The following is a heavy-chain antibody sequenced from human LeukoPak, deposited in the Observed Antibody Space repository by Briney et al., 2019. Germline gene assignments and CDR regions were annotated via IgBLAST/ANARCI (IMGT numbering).Heavy chain of an antibody. CDR3: APNWNYGAFDI. Sequence: SETLSLTCTVSGGSISSSSYYWGWIRQPPGKGLGWIGSIYYSGSTYYNPSLKSRVTISVDTSKNQFSLKLSSVTAADTAVYYCAPNWNYGAFDIWGQGTMVTVSS. V-gene: IGHV4-39*01. D-gene: IGHD1-7*01. J-gene: IGHJ3*02. CDR2: IYYSGST. CDR1: GGSISSSSYY.